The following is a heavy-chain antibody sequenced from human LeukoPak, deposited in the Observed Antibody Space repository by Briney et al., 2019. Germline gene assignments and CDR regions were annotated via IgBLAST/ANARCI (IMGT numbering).Heavy chain of an antibody. J-gene: IGHJ4*02. CDR1: GYTFTGYY. Sequence: ASVKVSCKASGYTFTGYYMHWVRQAPGQGLEWMGWINPNSGGTNYAQKFQGRVTMTRDTSISTAYMELSRLRSDDTAVYYCARDRPEYSAERDWGQGTLVTVSS. CDR2: INPNSGGT. D-gene: IGHD5-18*01. V-gene: IGHV1-2*02. CDR3: ARDRPEYSAERD.